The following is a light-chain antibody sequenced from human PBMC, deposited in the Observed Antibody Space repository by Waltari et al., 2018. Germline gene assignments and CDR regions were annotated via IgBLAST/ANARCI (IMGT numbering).Light chain of an antibody. CDR2: DVS. CDR1: TSDVGGYDY. CDR3: CSFAGPYTWV. Sequence: QSALTQPRSVSGSPGQSVTISCTGTTSDVGGYDYVSWYQHHPGKAPKLVINDVSDRPPGVPVRFCGSKSGTTASLTISGLQAEDEADYYCCSFAGPYTWVFGGGTKLTVL. J-gene: IGLJ3*02. V-gene: IGLV2-11*01.